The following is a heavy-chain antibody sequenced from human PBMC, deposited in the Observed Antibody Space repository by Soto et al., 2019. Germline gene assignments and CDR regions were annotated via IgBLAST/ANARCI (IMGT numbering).Heavy chain of an antibody. Sequence: EVQLLESGGGLVQPGGSLRLSCAASGFTFSSYAMSWVRQAPGKGLEWVSAISGSGGSTYYADSVKGRFTISRDNSKNTLYLQMNSLRAEDTAVYYCAKVGDCSGGSCYSKWNKFDPWGQGTLVTVSS. CDR1: GFTFSSYA. J-gene: IGHJ5*02. D-gene: IGHD2-15*01. V-gene: IGHV3-23*01. CDR3: AKVGDCSGGSCYSKWNKFDP. CDR2: ISGSGGST.